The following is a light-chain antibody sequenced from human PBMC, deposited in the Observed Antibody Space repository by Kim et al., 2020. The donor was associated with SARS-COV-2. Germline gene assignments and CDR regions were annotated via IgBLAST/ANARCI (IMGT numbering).Light chain of an antibody. CDR1: SSNSGRNS. J-gene: IGLJ2*01. CDR2: NNN. Sequence: GQRFTTSCAGRSSNSGRNSVSWYQHLPGTAPKLLIYNNNQRPSWVPDRFSGSKSDTSASLAITGLQAEDEADYYCQSYDTSLSGSVFGGGTQLTVL. V-gene: IGLV1-44*01. CDR3: QSYDTSLSGSV.